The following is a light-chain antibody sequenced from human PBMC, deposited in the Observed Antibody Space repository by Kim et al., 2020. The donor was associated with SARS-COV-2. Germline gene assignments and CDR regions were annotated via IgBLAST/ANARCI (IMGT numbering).Light chain of an antibody. J-gene: IGKJ1*01. CDR2: AAS. Sequence: SVGDKVHITCRGSQNISSYLKWYQQKPGEAPKRLIYAASSLQSGVPSRFSSSGSGTDFTLTISSLQPEDFATYYCQQSYSTPPWTFGQGTKVDIK. CDR1: QNISSY. V-gene: IGKV1-39*01. CDR3: QQSYSTPPWT.